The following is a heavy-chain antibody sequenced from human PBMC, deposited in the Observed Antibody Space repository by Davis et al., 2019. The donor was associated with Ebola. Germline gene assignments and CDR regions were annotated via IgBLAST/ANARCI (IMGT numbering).Heavy chain of an antibody. J-gene: IGHJ4*02. CDR1: GGSFSGYY. Sequence: SETLFLTCAVYGGSFSGYYWSWIRQPPGKGLEWIGYIHYSGSTYYNPSLKSGVTISIDTSKNQFSLKLSSVTAADTAVFYCARRRGHYESSGGDFWGQGTLVTVSS. CDR2: IHYSGST. D-gene: IGHD3-22*01. V-gene: IGHV4-34*01. CDR3: ARRRGHYESSGGDF.